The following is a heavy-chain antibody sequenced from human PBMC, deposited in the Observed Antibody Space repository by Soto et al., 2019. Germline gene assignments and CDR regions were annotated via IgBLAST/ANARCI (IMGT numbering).Heavy chain of an antibody. CDR1: GYTFARYG. CDR3: ARSGSMPYYFYGIDV. J-gene: IGHJ6*02. V-gene: IGHV1-18*01. CDR2: ISGHNGDT. Sequence: QVQLVQSGAEVKKPGASVRVSCKASGYTFARYGIDWVRQAPGQGLEWMGWISGHNGDTKYVQKFQGRGRMTTDTSTSTASMELRSLRSDDTAVYYCARSGSMPYYFYGIDVWGQGTTVTVAS. D-gene: IGHD3-10*01.